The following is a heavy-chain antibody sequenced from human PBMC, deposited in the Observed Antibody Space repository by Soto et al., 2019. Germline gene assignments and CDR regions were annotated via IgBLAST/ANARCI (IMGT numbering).Heavy chain of an antibody. CDR2: INSDGSNT. D-gene: IGHD1-26*01. V-gene: IGHV3-74*01. CDR1: GFTFSNYW. J-gene: IGHJ4*02. CDR3: VWGQWESH. Sequence: EVQLVESGGGLVQPGGSLRLSCAASGFTFSNYWMHWVRQAPGKGLVWVSRINSDGSNTNYADSVKGRFTISRDNAKNTLYLQMNSLRDEDTAVYYCVWGQWESHWGQGTLVTVSS.